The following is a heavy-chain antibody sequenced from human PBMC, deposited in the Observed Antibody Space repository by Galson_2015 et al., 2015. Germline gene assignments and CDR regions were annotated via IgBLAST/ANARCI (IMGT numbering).Heavy chain of an antibody. Sequence: SLRLSCAASGFTFRRYFMNWVRQAPGKGLEWVATIKEDGSEKFYVDSVKGRFTVSRDNAKNSLYLQMSSLRAEGTALYYCAKYEDNDDYEDGFDIWGQGTMVTVSS. D-gene: IGHD4-17*01. CDR1: GFTFRRYF. CDR3: AKYEDNDDYEDGFDI. J-gene: IGHJ3*02. CDR2: IKEDGSEK. V-gene: IGHV3-7*01.